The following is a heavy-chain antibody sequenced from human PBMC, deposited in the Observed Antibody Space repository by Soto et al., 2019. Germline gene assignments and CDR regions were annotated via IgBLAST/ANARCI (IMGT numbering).Heavy chain of an antibody. V-gene: IGHV3-33*01. CDR2: IWYDGSNK. Sequence: PVGSLRLSCAASGFTFSSYGMHWVRQAPGKGLEWVAVIWYDGSNKYYADSVKGRFTISRDNSKNTLYLQMNSLRAEDTAVYYCARSGSHKYYYYGMDVWGQGTTVTVSS. CDR1: GFTFSSYG. D-gene: IGHD3-10*01. CDR3: ARSGSHKYYYYGMDV. J-gene: IGHJ6*02.